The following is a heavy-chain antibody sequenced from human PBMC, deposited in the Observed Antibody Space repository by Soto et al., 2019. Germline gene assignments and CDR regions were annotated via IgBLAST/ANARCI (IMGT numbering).Heavy chain of an antibody. CDR2: IKSKTDGGTT. CDR1: GFTFSNAW. D-gene: IGHD6-19*01. CDR3: TFRIAVAGRGISDY. V-gene: IGHV3-15*01. J-gene: IGHJ4*02. Sequence: EVQLLESGGGLVKPGGSLRLSCAASGFTFSNAWMSWVRQAPGKGLEWVGRIKSKTDGGTTDYAAPVKGRFTISRDDSKNTLYLQMNSLKTEDTAVYYCTFRIAVAGRGISDYWGQGTLVTVSS.